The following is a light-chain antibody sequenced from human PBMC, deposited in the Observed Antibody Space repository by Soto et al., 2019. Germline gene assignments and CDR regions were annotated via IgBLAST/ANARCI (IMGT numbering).Light chain of an antibody. CDR2: GAS. CDR1: QSVGSS. Sequence: EIVLTQSPGTLSLSPGERATLSCRASQSVGSSLAWYRRKPGQAPRLLFSGASSRATGVPDRFSGSGSGADFTLTISRLEPEDFAVYYCQQYGSSPITFGQGTRLEIK. J-gene: IGKJ5*01. CDR3: QQYGSSPIT. V-gene: IGKV3-20*01.